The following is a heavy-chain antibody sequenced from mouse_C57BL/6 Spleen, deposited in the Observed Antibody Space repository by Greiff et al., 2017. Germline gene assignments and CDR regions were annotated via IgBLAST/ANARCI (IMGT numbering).Heavy chain of an antibody. CDR3: ARPYYGSSFFAY. D-gene: IGHD1-1*01. V-gene: IGHV5-17*01. CDR1: GFTFSDYG. CDR2: ISSGSSTI. Sequence: EVHLVESGGGLVKPGGSLKLSCAASGFTFSDYGMHWVRQAPEKGLEGVAYISSGSSTIYYADTVKGRFTISRDNAKNTLFLQMTSMRSEDTAMYYCARPYYGSSFFAYWDQGTLVTVSA. J-gene: IGHJ3*01.